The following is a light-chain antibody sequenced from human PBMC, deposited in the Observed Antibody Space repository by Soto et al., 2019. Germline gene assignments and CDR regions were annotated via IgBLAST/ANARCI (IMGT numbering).Light chain of an antibody. Sequence: VVTQEPSLTVSPGGTVTLTCGSSTGAVTSGHHPYWLQQKPGQAPRTLIYHTTNTLSWTPARFSGSLLGGKAALTLSGAQPEDEALYYCLLTYSGPWVFGGGTKLTVL. J-gene: IGLJ3*02. CDR2: HTT. V-gene: IGLV7-46*01. CDR1: TGAVTSGHH. CDR3: LLTYSGPWV.